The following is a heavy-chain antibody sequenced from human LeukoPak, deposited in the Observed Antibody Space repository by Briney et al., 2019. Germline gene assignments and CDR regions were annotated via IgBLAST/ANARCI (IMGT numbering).Heavy chain of an antibody. J-gene: IGHJ4*02. CDR3: ASTLNYYDSSGYFDY. V-gene: IGHV3-53*01. D-gene: IGHD3-22*01. CDR2: IYSGGST. CDR1: GFTVSSNY. Sequence: PGGSLRLSCAASGFTVSSNYMSWVRQAPGKGLEWGSVIYSGGSTYYADTVKGRFTISRDNSKNTLYLQMSSLRAEDTAVYYCASTLNYYDSSGYFDYWGQGTLVTVSS.